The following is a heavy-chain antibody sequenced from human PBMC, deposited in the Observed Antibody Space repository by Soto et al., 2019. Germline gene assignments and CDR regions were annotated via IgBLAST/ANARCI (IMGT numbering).Heavy chain of an antibody. CDR1: GFTFSTYA. CDR2: INTNGDTA. Sequence: EVQLLESGGDLVQPGGSLRLSCAASGFTFSTYAMSWVRQAPGKGLDWVSTINTNGDTAYYSASVKGRFTISRDNSKDHLFLKMTARRARDTALFSGALTARFTGSYWGRGPLLTAS. CDR3: ALTARFTGSY. J-gene: IGHJ4*02. D-gene: IGHD3-10*01. V-gene: IGHV3-23*01.